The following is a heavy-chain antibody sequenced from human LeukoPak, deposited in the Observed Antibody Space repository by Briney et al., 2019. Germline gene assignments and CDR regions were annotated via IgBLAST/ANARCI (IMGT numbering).Heavy chain of an antibody. Sequence: GGSLRLSCAASGFTFSSYSMNWVRQAPGKGLEWVSSISSSSSYIYYADSVKGRFTISRDNAKNSLYLQMNSLRAEDTAVYYCAREMDLQWLPFDYWGQGTLVTVSS. CDR3: AREMDLQWLPFDY. CDR2: ISSSSSYI. D-gene: IGHD6-19*01. V-gene: IGHV3-21*01. J-gene: IGHJ4*02. CDR1: GFTFSSYS.